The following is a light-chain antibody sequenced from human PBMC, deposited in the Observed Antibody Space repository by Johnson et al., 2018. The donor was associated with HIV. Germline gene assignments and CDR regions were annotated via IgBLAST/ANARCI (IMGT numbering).Light chain of an antibody. V-gene: IGLV1-51*02. CDR2: ENN. CDR1: SSNIGTNY. J-gene: IGLJ1*01. Sequence: QSVLTQPPSVSAAPGQTVTISCSGSSSNIGTNYVSWYQQLPGTAPKLLMFENNQRPSGIPDRFSGSKSGTSATLGITGLQTGDEADYYCGAWDSSLSAHFVFGTGTKVTVL. CDR3: GAWDSSLSAHFV.